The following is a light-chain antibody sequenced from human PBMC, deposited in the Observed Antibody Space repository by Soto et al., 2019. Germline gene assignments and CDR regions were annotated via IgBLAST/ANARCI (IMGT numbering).Light chain of an antibody. V-gene: IGKV3-11*01. J-gene: IGKJ1*01. CDR1: QSVSSH. CDR2: DAS. CDR3: QQRADWWT. Sequence: EIVVTQSPATLSSSPGERATLSCRASQSVSSHLAWYQQKPGQAPRLLIDDASNRATGIPARFSGSGSGTDFTLTISSLEPEDSAVYYCQQRADWWTFGQGTKVEVK.